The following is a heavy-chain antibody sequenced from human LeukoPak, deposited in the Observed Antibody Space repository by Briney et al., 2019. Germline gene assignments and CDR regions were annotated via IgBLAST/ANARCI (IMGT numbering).Heavy chain of an antibody. Sequence: PSETLSLTCTVAGGSISSYYWSWIRQPPGKGLEWIGYIYYSGSTNYNPSLKSRVTISVDTSKTQFSLKLSSVTAADTAVYYCARGPTVPIAVAGNFDYWGQGTLVTVSS. J-gene: IGHJ4*02. D-gene: IGHD6-19*01. CDR3: ARGPTVPIAVAGNFDY. V-gene: IGHV4-59*01. CDR2: IYYSGST. CDR1: GGSISSYY.